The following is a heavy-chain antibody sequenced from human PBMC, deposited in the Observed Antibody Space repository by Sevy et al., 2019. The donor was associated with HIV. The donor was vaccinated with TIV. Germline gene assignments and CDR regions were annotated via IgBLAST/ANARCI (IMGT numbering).Heavy chain of an antibody. Sequence: ASVKVSCKASGYSFTGYYMHWVRQAPGQGLEWMGRINPNSGGTNYAQKFQGRVTMTRDTSISTAYMELSRLRSDDTAVYYCARVRTYYYDSSGYYYLDYWGQGTLVTVSS. D-gene: IGHD3-22*01. CDR2: INPNSGGT. V-gene: IGHV1-2*06. CDR1: GYSFTGYY. J-gene: IGHJ4*02. CDR3: ARVRTYYYDSSGYYYLDY.